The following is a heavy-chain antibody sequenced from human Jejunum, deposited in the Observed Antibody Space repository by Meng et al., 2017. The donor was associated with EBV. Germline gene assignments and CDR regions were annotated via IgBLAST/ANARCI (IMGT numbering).Heavy chain of an antibody. CDR1: GASISYYN. Sequence: QVSLQASGPVLVKPSEVLSLTCTVSGASISYYNWSVIRQSPGKGLEWIGFVFNRGSSNYNPSLRSRVAMSLDTSRNKFSLKLNSVTAADTAVYYCARDRGTAREFDIWGQGTLVTVSS. J-gene: IGHJ4*02. CDR2: VFNRGSS. V-gene: IGHV4-59*01. D-gene: IGHD3-10*01. CDR3: ARDRGTAREFDI.